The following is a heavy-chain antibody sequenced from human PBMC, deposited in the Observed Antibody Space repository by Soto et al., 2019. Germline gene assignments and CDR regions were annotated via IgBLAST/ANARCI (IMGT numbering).Heavy chain of an antibody. V-gene: IGHV3-33*01. D-gene: IGHD3-22*01. Sequence: QVQLVESGGGVVQPGRSLRLSCAASGFTFSSYGMHWVRQAPGKGLEWVAVIWYDGSNKYYADSVKGRFTISRDNSKNTVYLQMNSLRAEDTAVYYCARDTGGDYYDCSEGYFDYWGQGPLVTVSS. J-gene: IGHJ4*02. CDR3: ARDTGGDYYDCSEGYFDY. CDR2: IWYDGSNK. CDR1: GFTFSSYG.